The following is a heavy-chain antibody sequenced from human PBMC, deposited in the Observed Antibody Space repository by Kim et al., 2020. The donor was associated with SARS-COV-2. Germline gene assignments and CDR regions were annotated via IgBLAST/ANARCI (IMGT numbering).Heavy chain of an antibody. CDR3: ARGESSGYYYYFDS. Sequence: SETLSLTCTVSDGSISGYYWNWIRQPPGKGLEWIGYVYSSGSTNYNPSLKSRVAISVDTSKNQFSLKLSSVTAADTAVYYCARGESSGYYYYFDSWGQGTLVTVSS. D-gene: IGHD3-22*01. V-gene: IGHV4-59*01. CDR1: DGSISGYY. J-gene: IGHJ4*02. CDR2: VYSSGST.